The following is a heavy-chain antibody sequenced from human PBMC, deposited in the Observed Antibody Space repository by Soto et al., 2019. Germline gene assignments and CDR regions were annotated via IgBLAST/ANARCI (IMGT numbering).Heavy chain of an antibody. J-gene: IGHJ6*02. V-gene: IGHV3-30*18. CDR1: GYTFSSYG. Sequence: PGGSLRLSCAASGYTFSSYGMHWVRQAPGKGLEWVAVISYDGSKKYYADSVKGRFTISRDNSRNTLYLQMNSLRAEDTTVYYCAKDWELLSHYYYGMDVWGQGTTVTVSS. CDR3: AKDWELLSHYYYGMDV. CDR2: ISYDGSKK. D-gene: IGHD1-26*01.